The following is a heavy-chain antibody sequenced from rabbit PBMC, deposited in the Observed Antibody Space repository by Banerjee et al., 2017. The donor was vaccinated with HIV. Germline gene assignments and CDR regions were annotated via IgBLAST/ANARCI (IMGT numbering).Heavy chain of an antibody. V-gene: IGHV1S40*01. D-gene: IGHD6-1*01. CDR3: ARASAATYTTYDYALNL. J-gene: IGHJ4*01. Sequence: QSLEESGGDLVKPGASLTLTCTASGFSFSSSYYMCWVRQAPGKGLEWIGCIYTGSSGSTYYASWAKGRFTISKTSSTTVTLQMTSLTAADTASYFCARASAATYTTYDYALNLWGPGTLVTVS. CDR2: IYTGSSGST. CDR1: GFSFSSSYY.